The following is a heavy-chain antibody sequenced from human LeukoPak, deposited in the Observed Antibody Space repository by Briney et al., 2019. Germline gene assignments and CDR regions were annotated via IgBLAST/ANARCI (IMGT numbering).Heavy chain of an antibody. D-gene: IGHD4-17*01. J-gene: IGHJ4*02. CDR2: IYYSGST. Sequence: SETLSLTCTVSGGSIRNYYWGWIRQPPGKGLEWIGGIYYSGSTYYNPSLKSRVTISVDASKNQFSLKLSSVTAADTAVYYCAREFGDGDYVYWGQGTLVTVSS. CDR1: GGSIRNYY. V-gene: IGHV4-39*07. CDR3: AREFGDGDYVY.